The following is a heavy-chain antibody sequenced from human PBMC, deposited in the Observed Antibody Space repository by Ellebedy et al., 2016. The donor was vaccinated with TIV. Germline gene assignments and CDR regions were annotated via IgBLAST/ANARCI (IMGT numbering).Heavy chain of an antibody. CDR1: GWSFSGYS. D-gene: IGHD3/OR15-3a*01. CDR2: INHSGSP. CDR3: ARRTSAGGIDY. Sequence: SETLSLXCAVHGWSFSGYSWSWIRQPPGKGLEWIGEINHSGSPNYNPSFKSRVVMSVDTSKNQFSLKLTSVTAADTAGYYCARRTSAGGIDYWGQGMLVTVSS. V-gene: IGHV4-34*01. J-gene: IGHJ4*02.